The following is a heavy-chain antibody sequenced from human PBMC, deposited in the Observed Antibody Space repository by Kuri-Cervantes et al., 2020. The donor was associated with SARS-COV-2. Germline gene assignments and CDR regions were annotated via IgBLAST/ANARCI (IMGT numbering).Heavy chain of an antibody. V-gene: IGHV4-61*09. D-gene: IGHD3-22*01. Sequence: SETLSLTCTVSGGSISSGSYYWSWIRQPAGKGLEWIGHIYTSGSTNYNPSLKSRVTVSVDTSKNQFSLKLGSVTAADTAVYYCARVRYYDTSDGYYYYYMDVWGKGTTVTVSS. J-gene: IGHJ6*03. CDR1: GGSISSGSYY. CDR3: ARVRYYDTSDGYYYYYMDV. CDR2: IYTSGST.